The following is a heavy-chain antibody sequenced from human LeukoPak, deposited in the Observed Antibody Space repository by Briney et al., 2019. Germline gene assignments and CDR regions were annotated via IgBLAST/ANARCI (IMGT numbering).Heavy chain of an antibody. D-gene: IGHD4-17*01. CDR3: AKDRDYGDYNWFDP. CDR1: GFTLSSYG. CDR2: ISYDGSNK. J-gene: IGHJ5*02. V-gene: IGHV3-30*18. Sequence: GRSLRLSCAASGFTLSSYGMRWVRQAPGKGLEGVGVISYDGSNKYYAASVKGRFTISRDNSKNTLYLQMNSLRAEDTAVYYCAKDRDYGDYNWFDPWGQGTLVTVSS.